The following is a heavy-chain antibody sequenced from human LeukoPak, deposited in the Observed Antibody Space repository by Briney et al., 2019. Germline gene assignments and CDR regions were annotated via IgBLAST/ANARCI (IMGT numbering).Heavy chain of an antibody. CDR2: IRDSGGST. J-gene: IGHJ4*02. CDR3: AKVYGDYGAFDD. Sequence: GGSLRLSCAASGFTFSNFAMSWIRQAPGKGLAWVSVIRDSGGSTYYADSVKGRFTISRDNSKNTLYLQMNSLRAEDTAVYYCAKVYGDYGAFDDWGQGTLVTVSS. V-gene: IGHV3-23*01. CDR1: GFTFSNFA. D-gene: IGHD4-17*01.